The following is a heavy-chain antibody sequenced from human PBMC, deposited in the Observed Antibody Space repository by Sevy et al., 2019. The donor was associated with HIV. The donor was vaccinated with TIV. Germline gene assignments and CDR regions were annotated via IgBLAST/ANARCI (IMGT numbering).Heavy chain of an antibody. V-gene: IGHV3-53*01. CDR1: GFSISNNY. J-gene: IGHJ5*02. D-gene: IGHD2-15*01. Sequence: GGSLRLSCAASGFSISNNYTAWFRQAPGKGLEWVSVMYSGGSPYYADSVKGRFALSRDMSKNTVYLQMNSLRAEDTAVYYCARGYCGGGSCTAFDPWGQGTLVTVSS. CDR3: ARGYCGGGSCTAFDP. CDR2: MYSGGSP.